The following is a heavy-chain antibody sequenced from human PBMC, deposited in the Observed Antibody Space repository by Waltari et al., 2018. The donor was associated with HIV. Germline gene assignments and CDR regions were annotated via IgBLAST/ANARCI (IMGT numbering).Heavy chain of an antibody. V-gene: IGHV3-48*01. CDR2: VSSSSSTPT. CDR3: AEGTTTFDS. Sequence: EVQLVESGGGLVQPGGSLRLSCAASGLTFSSYSMNWVRQAPGKGREWIAYVSSSSSTPTSDSESVEGRFTISRDNAKDSVYLQMNSLRVEDTAVYYCAEGTTTFDSWGQGTLVTVSS. D-gene: IGHD4-4*01. CDR1: GLTFSSYS. J-gene: IGHJ4*02.